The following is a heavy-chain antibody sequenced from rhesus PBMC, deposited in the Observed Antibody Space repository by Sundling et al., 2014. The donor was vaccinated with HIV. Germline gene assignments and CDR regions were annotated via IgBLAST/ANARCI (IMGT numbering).Heavy chain of an antibody. CDR3: ARRYYNFLTRYFTFDF. CDR2: IYWDDDK. Sequence: QVTLKESGPALVKPTQTLTLTCTFSGFSLSSRGMAVGWIRQPPGKTLEWLGHIYWDDDKRYSRSLKHRLTISKDTSKNHVGLTMTNMDPVDTATYYCARRYYNFLTRYFTFDFWGQGVLVTVSS. V-gene: IGHV2-174*02. J-gene: IGHJ4*01. D-gene: IGHD3-3*01. CDR1: GFSLSSRGMA.